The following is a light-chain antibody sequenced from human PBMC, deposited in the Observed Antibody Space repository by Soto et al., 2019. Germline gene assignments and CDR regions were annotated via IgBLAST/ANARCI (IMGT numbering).Light chain of an antibody. V-gene: IGLV4-69*01. J-gene: IGLJ2*01. CDR1: SGHSTYA. CDR3: QTWGTGIHVV. CDR2: LNSDGSH. Sequence: QAVVTQSPSTSASLGASVKLTCTLSSGHSTYAIAWHQQQPEKGPRYLMNLNSDGSHSKGDGIPDRFSGSSSGAERYLTISSLQSEDEADYYCQTWGTGIHVVFGGGTKVTVL.